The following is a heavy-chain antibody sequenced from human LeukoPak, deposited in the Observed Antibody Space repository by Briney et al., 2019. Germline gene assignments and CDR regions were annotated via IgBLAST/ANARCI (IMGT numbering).Heavy chain of an antibody. CDR2: INPSGGST. CDR3: ARMYYYGSGSYYPYYFDY. Sequence: ASVKVSCKASGYTFTSYYMHWVRQAPGQGLEWMGIINPSGGSTSYAQKFQGRVTMTRDTSTSTVCMELSSLRSEDTAVYYCARMYYYGSGSYYPYYFDYWGQGTLVTVSS. J-gene: IGHJ4*02. V-gene: IGHV1-46*01. D-gene: IGHD3-10*01. CDR1: GYTFTSYY.